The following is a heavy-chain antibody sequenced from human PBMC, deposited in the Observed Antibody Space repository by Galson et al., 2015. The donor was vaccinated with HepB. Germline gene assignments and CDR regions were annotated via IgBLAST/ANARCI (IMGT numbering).Heavy chain of an antibody. J-gene: IGHJ5*02. Sequence: SETLSLTCTVSGGSYYWSWIRQPPGKGLEWIGYIYSSGSTNYNPSLKSRVPISLDTSRNQLSLKLSSVTAADTAGYYCARTDYGGPRGWFDPWGQGTQVTVSS. CDR1: GGSYY. D-gene: IGHD4-23*01. CDR2: IYSSGST. CDR3: ARTDYGGPRGWFDP. V-gene: IGHV4-59*08.